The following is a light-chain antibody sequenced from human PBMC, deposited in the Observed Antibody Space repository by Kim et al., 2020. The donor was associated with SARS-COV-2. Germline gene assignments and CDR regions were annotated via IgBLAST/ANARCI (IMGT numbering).Light chain of an antibody. J-gene: IGLJ1*01. CDR1: KLGNKY. CDR2: QDE. CDR3: LAWDSSSGSYV. Sequence: SYELTQPPSVSASPGQAASITCSGEKLGNKYASWYQQKPGQSPVLVIYQDEKRPSGIPERFSGSNSGNSATLTISGTQAMDEADYFCLAWDSSSGSYVFGPGTKVTVL. V-gene: IGLV3-1*01.